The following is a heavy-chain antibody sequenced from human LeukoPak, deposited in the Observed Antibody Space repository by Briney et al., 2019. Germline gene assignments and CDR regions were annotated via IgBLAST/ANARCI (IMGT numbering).Heavy chain of an antibody. D-gene: IGHD2-2*02. CDR1: GYTFTSYY. V-gene: IGHV1-46*03. CDR2: INPSGGST. J-gene: IGHJ5*02. CDR3: AREFCSSTSCYTFGWFDP. Sequence: ASEKVSCKESGYTFTSYYMHWVRQAPGQGLEWMGRINPSGGSTSYAQKFQGRVTMTRDTSTSTVYMELSSLRSEDTAVYYCAREFCSSTSCYTFGWFDPWGQGTLVTVSS.